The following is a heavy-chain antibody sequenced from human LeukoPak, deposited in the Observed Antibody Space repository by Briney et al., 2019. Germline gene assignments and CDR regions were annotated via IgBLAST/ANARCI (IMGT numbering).Heavy chain of an antibody. CDR1: GFTFSDYI. Sequence: PGGSLRLSCAASGFTFSDYIMNWVRQAPGQGLEWVASISRNSTYIHYADSVKGRFTISRDNSKNTLYLQMNSLRAEDTAVYYCARRYGSGYYDYWGQGTLVTVSS. CDR2: ISRNSTYI. J-gene: IGHJ4*02. CDR3: ARRYGSGYYDY. V-gene: IGHV3-21*04. D-gene: IGHD6-19*01.